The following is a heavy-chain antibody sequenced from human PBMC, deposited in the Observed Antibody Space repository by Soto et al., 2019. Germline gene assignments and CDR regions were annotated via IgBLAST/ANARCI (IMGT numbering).Heavy chain of an antibody. V-gene: IGHV4-59*08. CDR1: GGSISSYY. J-gene: IGHJ6*02. Sequence: SETLSLTCTVSGGSISSYYWSWIRQPPGKGLEWIGYIYYSGSTNYNPSLKSRVTISVDTSKNQFSLKLSSVTAADTAVYYCARLGAEGSWYYYGMDVWGQGTTVTVSS. CDR2: IYYSGST. CDR3: ARLGAEGSWYYYGMDV. D-gene: IGHD6-13*01.